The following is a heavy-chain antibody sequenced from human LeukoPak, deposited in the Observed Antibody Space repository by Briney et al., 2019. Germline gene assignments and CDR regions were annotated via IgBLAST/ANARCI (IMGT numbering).Heavy chain of an antibody. D-gene: IGHD5-18*01. Sequence: PSQTLSLICTVSGGSISSGDYYWSWIRQPPGKGLEWIGYIYHSGSTYYNPSLKSRVTISVDRSKNQFSLKLSSVTAADTAVYYCARAEGEYSRTYYYYMDVWGKGTTVTVSS. V-gene: IGHV4-30-4*08. CDR1: GGSISSGDYY. CDR2: IYHSGST. CDR3: ARAEGEYSRTYYYYMDV. J-gene: IGHJ6*03.